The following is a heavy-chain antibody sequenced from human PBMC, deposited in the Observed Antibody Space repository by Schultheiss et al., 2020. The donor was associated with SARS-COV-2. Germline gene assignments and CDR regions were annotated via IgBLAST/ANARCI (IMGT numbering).Heavy chain of an antibody. J-gene: IGHJ3*02. CDR1: GGSISSYY. V-gene: IGHV4-59*12. Sequence: SETLSLTCTVSGGSISSYYWSWIRQPPGKGLEWIGYIYYSGSTNYNPSLKSRVTISVDTSKNQFSLKLSSVTAADTAVYYCARVKIAAARDNAFDIWGQGTMVTVSS. CDR3: ARVKIAAARDNAFDI. CDR2: IYYSGST. D-gene: IGHD6-13*01.